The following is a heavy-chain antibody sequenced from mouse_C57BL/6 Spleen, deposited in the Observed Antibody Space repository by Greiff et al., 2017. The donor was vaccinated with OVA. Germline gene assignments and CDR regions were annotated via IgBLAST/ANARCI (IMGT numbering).Heavy chain of an antibody. CDR2: IDPSDSYT. J-gene: IGHJ3*01. Sequence: QVQLQQPGAELVKPGASVKLSCKASGYTFTSYWMQWVKQRPGQGLEWIGEIDPSDSYTNYNQKFKGKATLTVDTSSSTAYMQLSSLTSEDSAVYYCARGGNGYDEIACWGQGTLVTVSA. D-gene: IGHD2-2*01. CDR1: GYTFTSYW. V-gene: IGHV1-50*01. CDR3: ARGGNGYDEIAC.